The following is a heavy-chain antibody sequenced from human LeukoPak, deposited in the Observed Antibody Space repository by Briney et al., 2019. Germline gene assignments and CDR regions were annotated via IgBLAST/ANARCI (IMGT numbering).Heavy chain of an antibody. CDR2: ISGYNGNT. V-gene: IGHV1-18*01. D-gene: IGHD3-22*01. CDR3: ARAGYYYDSSDDAFDI. J-gene: IGHJ3*02. Sequence: GASVKVSCKASVYTFTSYRISWVRQATGQAPECMGWISGYNGNTKNVQKLQGRVTMTTDTSTSTAYMEPRSLRSDDTAVYYCARAGYYYDSSDDAFDIWGQGTMVTVSS. CDR1: VYTFTSYR.